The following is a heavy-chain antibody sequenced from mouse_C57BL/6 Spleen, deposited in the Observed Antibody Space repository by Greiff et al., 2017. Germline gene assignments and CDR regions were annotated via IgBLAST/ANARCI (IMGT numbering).Heavy chain of an antibody. CDR2: INPGSGGT. CDR3: ARRASYGYDDAMDY. J-gene: IGHJ4*01. CDR1: GYAFTNYL. D-gene: IGHD2-2*01. Sequence: VKVVESGAELVRPGTSVKVSCKASGYAFTNYLIEWVKQRPGQGLEWIGVINPGSGGTNYNEKFKGKATLTADKSSSTAYMQLSSLTSEDSAVYFCARRASYGYDDAMDYWGQGTSVTVS. V-gene: IGHV1-54*01.